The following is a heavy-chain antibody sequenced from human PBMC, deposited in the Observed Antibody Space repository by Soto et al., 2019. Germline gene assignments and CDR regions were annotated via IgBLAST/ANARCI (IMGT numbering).Heavy chain of an antibody. J-gene: IGHJ4*02. D-gene: IGHD6-13*01. CDR2: ISYDGSNK. CDR1: GFTFSSYG. Sequence: QVQLVESGGGVVQPGRSLRLSCAASGFTFSSYGMHWVRQAPGMGLEWVAVISYDGSNKYYADSVKGRFTISRDNSKNTLYLQMNSLRAEDTAVYYCAKALSAIAAAGNYFDYWGQGTLVTVSS. V-gene: IGHV3-30*18. CDR3: AKALSAIAAAGNYFDY.